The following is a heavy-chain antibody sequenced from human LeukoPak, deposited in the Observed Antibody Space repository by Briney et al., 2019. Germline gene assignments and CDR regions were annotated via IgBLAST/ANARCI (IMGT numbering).Heavy chain of an antibody. CDR2: IIPILGIA. J-gene: IGHJ3*02. CDR1: GGTFGSYA. Sequence: ASVKVSCKASGGTFGSYAISWVRQAPGQGLEWMGRIIPILGIANYAQKFQGRVTITADKSTSTAYMELRSLRSDDTAVYYCARDRWSSSSSEGTLDIWGQGTMATVSS. CDR3: ARDRWSSSSSEGTLDI. D-gene: IGHD6-6*01. V-gene: IGHV1-69*04.